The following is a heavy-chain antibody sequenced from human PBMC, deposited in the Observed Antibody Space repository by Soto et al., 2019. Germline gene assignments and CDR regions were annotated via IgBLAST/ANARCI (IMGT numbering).Heavy chain of an antibody. V-gene: IGHV2-5*02. CDR3: ANRPPITMMVVPGESAFDI. Sequence: QITLKESGPTLVKPTQTLTLTCTFSGFSLSTSGVGVGWIRQPPGKALEWLALIYWDDDKRYSPSLKSRLIITKDTSKNPVVLKMNNMDPVDTATYYCANRPPITMMVVPGESAFDIWGQGTMDTVSS. D-gene: IGHD3-22*01. J-gene: IGHJ3*02. CDR2: IYWDDDK. CDR1: GFSLSTSGVG.